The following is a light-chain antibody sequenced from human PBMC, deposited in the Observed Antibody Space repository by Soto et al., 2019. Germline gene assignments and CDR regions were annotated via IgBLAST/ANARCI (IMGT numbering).Light chain of an antibody. CDR1: QRVSSN. V-gene: IGKV3-15*01. CDR3: QQYGSSSWT. Sequence: IVMTQSPATLSVSPGESATLSCRASQRVSSNVAWYQQKPGQAPRLLLYGASARATGVPPRFSGSGSGTDFTLTISRLEPEDFAVYHCQQYGSSSWTFGPGTKWIS. J-gene: IGKJ1*01. CDR2: GAS.